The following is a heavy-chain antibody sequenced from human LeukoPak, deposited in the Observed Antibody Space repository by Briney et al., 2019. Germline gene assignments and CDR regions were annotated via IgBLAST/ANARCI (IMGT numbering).Heavy chain of an antibody. CDR2: IYYSGNT. V-gene: IGHV4-59*01. J-gene: IGHJ4*02. CDR1: GGSISNNY. CDR3: AREQGHIDY. Sequence: SETLSLTCSMSGGSISNNYWSWIRHPPGKGLEWIGYIYYSGNTNYNPSLKSRITISIDTSKNQFSLKLRSVTAADTAVYFCAREQGHIDYWGQGTLVTVSS.